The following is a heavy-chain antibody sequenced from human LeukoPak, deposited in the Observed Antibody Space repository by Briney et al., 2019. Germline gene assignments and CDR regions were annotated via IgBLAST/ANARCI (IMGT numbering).Heavy chain of an antibody. Sequence: ASVKVSCKASGFTFTTSAVQMVRLARGQRLEWIGRIVVGSGNTDHAQKFQGRLTITRDISTSTAYMELSSLTSDDTAVYYCAAVPNANAWYWDDAFDIWGQGTMVTVSS. J-gene: IGHJ3*02. CDR3: AAVPNANAWYWDDAFDI. CDR1: GFTFTTSA. CDR2: IVVGSGNT. V-gene: IGHV1-58*01. D-gene: IGHD2-8*02.